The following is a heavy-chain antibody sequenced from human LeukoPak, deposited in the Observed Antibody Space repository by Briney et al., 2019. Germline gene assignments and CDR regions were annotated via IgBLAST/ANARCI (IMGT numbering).Heavy chain of an antibody. J-gene: IGHJ5*02. D-gene: IGHD6-19*01. Sequence: PGGSLRLSCAASGFTFSSYAMSWVRQAPGKGLEWVSAISGSGGSTYYADSVKGRFTISRDNSKNTLYLQMNSLRAEDTAVYYCAKVPAPGIAVAGTFPGLWFDPWGQGTLVTVSS. CDR3: AKVPAPGIAVAGTFPGLWFDP. CDR2: ISGSGGST. V-gene: IGHV3-23*01. CDR1: GFTFSSYA.